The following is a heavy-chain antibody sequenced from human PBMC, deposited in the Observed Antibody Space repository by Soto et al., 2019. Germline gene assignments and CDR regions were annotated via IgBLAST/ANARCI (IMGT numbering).Heavy chain of an antibody. J-gene: IGHJ4*02. Sequence: QVQLVQSGAEVKKPGSSVKVSCKASGGTFSSYTISWVRQAPGQGLEWMGRIIPILGIANYAQKFQGRVTITADKSTSTAYMELRSLRSEDTAVCYCARDIQYCGGDCLDYWGQGTLVTVSS. CDR3: ARDIQYCGGDCLDY. CDR1: GGTFSSYT. D-gene: IGHD2-21*02. CDR2: IIPILGIA. V-gene: IGHV1-69*08.